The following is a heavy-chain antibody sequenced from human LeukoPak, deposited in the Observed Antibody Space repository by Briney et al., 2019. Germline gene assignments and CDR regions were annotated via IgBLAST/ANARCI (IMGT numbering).Heavy chain of an antibody. D-gene: IGHD3-22*01. J-gene: IGHJ4*02. CDR2: INHSGST. Sequence: SETLSLTCAAYGGSFSGYYWSWIRQPPGKGLEWIGEINHSGSTNYNPSLKSRVTISVDTSKNQFSLKLSSVTAADTAVYYCARAPYYYDSSGYYSPRGYYFDYWGQGTLVTVSS. CDR1: GGSFSGYY. V-gene: IGHV4-34*01. CDR3: ARAPYYYDSSGYYSPRGYYFDY.